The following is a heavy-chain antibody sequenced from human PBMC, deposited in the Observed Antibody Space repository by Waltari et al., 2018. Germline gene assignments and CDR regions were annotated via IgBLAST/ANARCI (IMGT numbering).Heavy chain of an antibody. CDR2: LYSCGDT. V-gene: IGHV3-53*01. D-gene: IGHD1-1*01. Sequence: EVQLVESGGDLIQPGGSLRLSCAASGLVVSRSFVAWVRQAPGKGLECVSILYSCGDTHFADSVKGRFTISRDDSRNTVYLQMNSLRAEDVALYYCASGTATVSFEFWGQGTQVTVSS. CDR3: ASGTATVSFEF. CDR1: GLVVSRSF. J-gene: IGHJ4*02.